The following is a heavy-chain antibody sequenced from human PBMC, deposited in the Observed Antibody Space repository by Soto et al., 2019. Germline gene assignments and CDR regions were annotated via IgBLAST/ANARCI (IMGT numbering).Heavy chain of an antibody. J-gene: IGHJ2*01. V-gene: IGHV3-30-3*01. CDR1: GFTFSSYA. CDR2: ISYAGSNK. Sequence: QVQLVESGGGVVQPGRSLRLSCAASGFTFSSYAMHWVRQAPGKGLEWVAVISYAGSNKYYADSVKGRFTISRDNSKNTLYLQMNSRGDEDTAVYYCTRPLWRDDYNWGYFDLWGRGTLVTVSS. D-gene: IGHD4-4*01. CDR3: TRPLWRDDYNWGYFDL.